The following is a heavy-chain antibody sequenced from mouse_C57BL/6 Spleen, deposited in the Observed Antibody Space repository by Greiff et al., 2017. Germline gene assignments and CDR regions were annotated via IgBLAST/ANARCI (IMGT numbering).Heavy chain of an antibody. V-gene: IGHV1-59*01. D-gene: IGHD4-1*01. J-gene: IGHJ2*01. CDR2: IDPSDSYT. Sequence: QVQLQQPGAELVRPGTSVKLSCKASGYTFTSYWMHWVKQRPGQGLAWIGVIDPSDSYTNYNQKFKGKATLTVDTSSSTAYMQLSSLTSEDSAVYYCARAGTGRYFDYWGQGTTLTVSS. CDR3: ARAGTGRYFDY. CDR1: GYTFTSYW.